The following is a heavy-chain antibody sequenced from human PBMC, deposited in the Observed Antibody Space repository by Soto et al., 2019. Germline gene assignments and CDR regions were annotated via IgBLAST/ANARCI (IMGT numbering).Heavy chain of an antibody. D-gene: IGHD6-13*01. Sequence: QITLKESGTTLVKPTQTLTLTCTFSGFSLSTSGVGVGWIRQPPGKALEWLALVYWDDDKRYSPSLKSRLTITKDTSKNQVVLTMTNMDPVDTATYYCAHRGDEYSSSWYDFDYWGQGTLVTVSS. J-gene: IGHJ4*02. V-gene: IGHV2-5*02. CDR3: AHRGDEYSSSWYDFDY. CDR2: VYWDDDK. CDR1: GFSLSTSGVG.